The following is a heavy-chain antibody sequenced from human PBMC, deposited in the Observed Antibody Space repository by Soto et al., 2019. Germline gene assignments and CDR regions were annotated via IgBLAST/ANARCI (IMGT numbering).Heavy chain of an antibody. V-gene: IGHV3-64D*06. D-gene: IGHD6-6*01. Sequence: PGGSLRLSCSASGFTFSSYAMHWVRQAPGKGLEYVSTISSNGGSTYYADSVKGRFTISRDNSKNTVYLQMSSLRAGDTAVYFCSSRDYNSSSIMDYGGQGPLVT. J-gene: IGHJ4*02. CDR1: GFTFSSYA. CDR2: ISSNGGST. CDR3: SSRDYNSSSIMDY.